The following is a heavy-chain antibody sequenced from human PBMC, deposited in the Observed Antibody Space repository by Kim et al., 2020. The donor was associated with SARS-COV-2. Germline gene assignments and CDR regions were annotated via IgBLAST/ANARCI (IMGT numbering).Heavy chain of an antibody. D-gene: IGHD3-10*01. CDR1: GGSISSSSYY. J-gene: IGHJ2*01. CDR2: IYYSGST. Sequence: SETLSLTCTVSGGSISSSSYYWGWIRQPPGKGLEWIGSIYYSGSTYYNPSLKSRVTISVDTSKNQFSLKLSSVTAADTAVYYCARPSRSKAVPAAILYYGSGSYYLGDWYFDLWGRGTLVTVSS. V-gene: IGHV4-39*01. CDR3: ARPSRSKAVPAAILYYGSGSYYLGDWYFDL.